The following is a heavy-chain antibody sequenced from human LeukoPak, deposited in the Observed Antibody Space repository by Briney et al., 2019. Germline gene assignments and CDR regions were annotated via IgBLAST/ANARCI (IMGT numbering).Heavy chain of an antibody. CDR2: ITGSGSYI. J-gene: IGHJ4*02. Sequence: GGSLRLSCAASGLTFSSYAMNWVRQAPGKGLEWVSSITGSGSYIYYADSVKGRFTISRDNAKNSLYLQMNSLRAEDTAVYDCARDPTYCGGDCSVYWGQGTLVTVSA. D-gene: IGHD2-21*01. CDR3: ARDPTYCGGDCSVY. CDR1: GLTFSSYA. V-gene: IGHV3-21*01.